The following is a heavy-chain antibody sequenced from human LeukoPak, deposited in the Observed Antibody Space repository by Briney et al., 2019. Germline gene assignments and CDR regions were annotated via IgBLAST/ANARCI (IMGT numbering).Heavy chain of an antibody. D-gene: IGHD5-12*01. CDR1: GYTLTELS. CDR3: ATEKHVDIVATGEAFDI. V-gene: IGHV1-24*01. Sequence: ASVKVSCKVSGYTLTELSMHWVRQAPGKGLEWMGGFDPEDGETIFAQKFQGRVTMTEDTSTDTAYMELSSLRSEDTAVYCCATEKHVDIVATGEAFDIWGQGTMVTVSS. CDR2: FDPEDGET. J-gene: IGHJ3*02.